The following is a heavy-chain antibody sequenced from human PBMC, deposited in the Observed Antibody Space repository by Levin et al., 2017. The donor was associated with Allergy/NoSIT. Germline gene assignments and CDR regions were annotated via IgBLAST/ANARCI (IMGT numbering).Heavy chain of an antibody. J-gene: IGHJ6*03. CDR3: ARCASGYCSGGSCYDYYYYYYMDV. V-gene: IGHV3-11*01. Sequence: GESLKISCAASGFTFSDYYMNWIRQAPGKGLEWVSYISSSGSTIYYADSVKGRFTISRDNAKNSLYLQMNSLRAEDTAVYYCARCASGYCSGGSCYDYYYYYYMDVWGKGTTVTVSS. CDR2: ISSSGSTI. D-gene: IGHD2-15*01. CDR1: GFTFSDYY.